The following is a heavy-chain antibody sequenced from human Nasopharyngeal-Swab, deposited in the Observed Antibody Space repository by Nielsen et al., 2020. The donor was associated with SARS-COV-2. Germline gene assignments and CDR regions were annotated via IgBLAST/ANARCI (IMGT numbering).Heavy chain of an antibody. J-gene: IGHJ4*02. CDR2: INHSGST. V-gene: IGHV4-34*01. CDR3: ARNLMVRGVTSLAFDY. Sequence: WIRQPPGKGLEWIGEINHSGSTNYNPSLKSRVTISVDTSKNQFSLKLSSVTAADTAVYYCARNLMVRGVTSLAFDYWGQGTVVTVSS. D-gene: IGHD3-10*01.